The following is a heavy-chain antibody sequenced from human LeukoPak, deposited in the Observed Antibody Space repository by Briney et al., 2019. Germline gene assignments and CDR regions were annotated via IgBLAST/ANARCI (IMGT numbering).Heavy chain of an antibody. CDR2: IYYSGST. V-gene: IGHV4-39*01. Sequence: SETLSLTCTVSGGSISSSSYYWGWIRQPPGKGLEWIGSIYYSGSTYYNPSPSLKSRVTISVDTSKNQFSLKLSSVTAADTAVYYCARRGAPDAYCGGDCYSFDYWGQGTLVTVSS. CDR3: ARRGAPDAYCGGDCYSFDY. D-gene: IGHD2-21*01. J-gene: IGHJ4*02. CDR1: GGSISSSSYY.